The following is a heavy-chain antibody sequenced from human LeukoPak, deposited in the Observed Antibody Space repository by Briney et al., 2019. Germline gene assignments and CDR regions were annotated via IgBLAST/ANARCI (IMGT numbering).Heavy chain of an antibody. CDR1: GGSISSSSYY. CDR2: IYYSGST. V-gene: IGHV4-39*01. Sequence: KPSETLSLTCTVSGGSISSSSYYWGWIRQPPGKGLEWIGSIYYSGSTYYNPSLKSRVTISVDTSKNQFSLKLSSVTAADTAVYYCARTTPSGSYYLGHVGAFDIWGQGTMVTVSS. CDR3: ARTTPSGSYYLGHVGAFDI. D-gene: IGHD1-26*01. J-gene: IGHJ3*02.